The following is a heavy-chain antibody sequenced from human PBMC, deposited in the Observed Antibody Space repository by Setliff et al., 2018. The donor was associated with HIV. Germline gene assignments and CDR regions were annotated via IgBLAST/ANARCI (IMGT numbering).Heavy chain of an antibody. V-gene: IGHV1-69*05. CDR1: GGTFISYG. Sequence: ASLTVSCNPSGGTFISYGVSWVRRAPGQGLQWMGWIIPIFGSTDYAQRFQGRVTITTDEPATKVYMELKSLRSDDTAVYYGARGRRSEYYDSSGYLYDYCDRWGRGTLVTVSS. D-gene: IGHD3-22*01. CDR3: ARGRRSEYYDSSGYLYDYCDR. J-gene: IGHJ2*01. CDR2: IIPIFGST.